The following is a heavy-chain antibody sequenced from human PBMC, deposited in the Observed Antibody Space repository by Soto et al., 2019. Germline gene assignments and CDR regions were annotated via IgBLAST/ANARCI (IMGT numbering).Heavy chain of an antibody. CDR3: ARGAVRGYGRNVYFQH. CDR1: GYSFTSYW. J-gene: IGHJ1*01. Sequence: PGESLKISCKGSGYSFTSYWIGWVRQMPGKGLEWMGIIYPGDSDTRYSPSFQGQVTISADKSSSTAYLQWSRLKASDTAMYYCARGAVRGYGRNVYFQHWGQGTLVTVSS. CDR2: IYPGDSDT. V-gene: IGHV5-51*01. D-gene: IGHD3-22*01.